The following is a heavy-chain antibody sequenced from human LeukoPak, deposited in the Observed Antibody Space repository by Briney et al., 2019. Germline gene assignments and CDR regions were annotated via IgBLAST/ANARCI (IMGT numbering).Heavy chain of an antibody. V-gene: IGHV5-51*01. CDR2: IYLGDSDT. Sequence: GESLKISCKGSGYSFTSYWIGWVRQIPGKGLEWMGIIYLGDSDTRHSTSFQGQVTISADKSISTAYLQWSSLKASDTAMYYCARGGIQLWFGGRRDDKTTGYVFDIWGQGTMVTVSS. D-gene: IGHD5-18*01. CDR1: GYSFTSYW. J-gene: IGHJ3*02. CDR3: ARGGIQLWFGGRRDDKTTGYVFDI.